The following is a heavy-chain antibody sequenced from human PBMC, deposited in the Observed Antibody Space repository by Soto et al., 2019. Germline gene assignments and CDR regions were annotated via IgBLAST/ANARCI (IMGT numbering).Heavy chain of an antibody. J-gene: IGHJ4*02. Sequence: EVQLVESGGGLVKPGGSLRLSCAASGFTFNTYDMDWVRQAPGKGLEWVSSINKASIYIYYADSVRGRFTISRDNAKNSLYLQMNSLRVEDTAVYYCARRSVTTHHVFDYWVEGTLVTVSS. CDR1: GFTFNTYD. V-gene: IGHV3-21*01. D-gene: IGHD4-17*01. CDR2: INKASIYI. CDR3: ARRSVTTHHVFDY.